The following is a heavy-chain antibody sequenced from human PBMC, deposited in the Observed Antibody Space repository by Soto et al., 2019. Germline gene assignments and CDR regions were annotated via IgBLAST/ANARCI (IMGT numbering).Heavy chain of an antibody. CDR3: AKDARYYGSGSRPYYFDY. CDR2: ISWSSGSI. V-gene: IGHV3-9*01. D-gene: IGHD3-10*01. J-gene: IGHJ4*02. Sequence: GGSLRLSCAASGFTFDDYAMHWVRQAPGKGLEWVSGISWSSGSIGYADSVKGRFTISRDNAKNSLYLQMNSLRAEDTALYYCAKDARYYGSGSRPYYFDYWGQGTLVTVSS. CDR1: GFTFDDYA.